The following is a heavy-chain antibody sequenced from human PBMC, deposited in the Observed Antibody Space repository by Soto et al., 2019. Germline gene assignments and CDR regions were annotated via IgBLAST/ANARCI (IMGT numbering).Heavy chain of an antibody. Sequence: LRLSCAASGFTFSSYAMSWVRQAPGKGLEWVSVIYSGGSTYYADSVKGRFTISRDNSKNTLYLQMNSLRAEDTAVYYCARVPSVFGVVMRYFDYWGQGTLVTVSS. CDR1: GFTFSSYA. CDR3: ARVPSVFGVVMRYFDY. CDR2: IYSGGST. D-gene: IGHD3-3*01. V-gene: IGHV3-66*01. J-gene: IGHJ4*02.